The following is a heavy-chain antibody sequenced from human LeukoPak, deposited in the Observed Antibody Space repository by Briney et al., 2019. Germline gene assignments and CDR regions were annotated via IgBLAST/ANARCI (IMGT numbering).Heavy chain of an antibody. V-gene: IGHV3-23*01. Sequence: GGSLRLSCAASGFTFNNYAMSWVRQAPGTGLEWVSAISKSGDRTYYADSVKGRFTISRDNSKNTLYLQMNSLRAEDTAVYYCAKDMIAAEEYYYYGMDVWGQGTTVTVSS. CDR2: ISKSGDRT. J-gene: IGHJ6*02. D-gene: IGHD6-13*01. CDR3: AKDMIAAEEYYYYGMDV. CDR1: GFTFNNYA.